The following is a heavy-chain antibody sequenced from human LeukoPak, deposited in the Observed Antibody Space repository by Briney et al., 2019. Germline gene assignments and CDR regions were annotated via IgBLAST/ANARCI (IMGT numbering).Heavy chain of an antibody. CDR1: GGSISSGGYY. CDR3: ARDSGYGSSSGDY. Sequence: SETLSPTCTVSGGSISSGGYYWSWIRQPPGKGLEWIGYIYHSGSTYYNPSLKSRVTISVDRSKDQFSLKLSSVTAADTAVYYCARDSGYGSSSGDYWGQGTLVTVSS. V-gene: IGHV4-30-2*01. J-gene: IGHJ4*02. CDR2: IYHSGST. D-gene: IGHD6-6*01.